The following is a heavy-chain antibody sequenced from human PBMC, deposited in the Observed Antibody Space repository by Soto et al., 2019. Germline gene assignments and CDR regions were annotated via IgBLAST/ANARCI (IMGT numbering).Heavy chain of an antibody. CDR1: GGSITSYY. Sequence: SETLSLTCTVSGGSITSYYWSWIRQPPGKGLEWIGNIYFSGSANYNPSLKSRVTISVDTSKNQFSLKLSSVTAADTAVYYCARSLQRGSGSYYNGNWFDPWGQGTLVTVSS. CDR2: IYFSGSA. J-gene: IGHJ5*02. V-gene: IGHV4-4*08. D-gene: IGHD3-10*01. CDR3: ARSLQRGSGSYYNGNWFDP.